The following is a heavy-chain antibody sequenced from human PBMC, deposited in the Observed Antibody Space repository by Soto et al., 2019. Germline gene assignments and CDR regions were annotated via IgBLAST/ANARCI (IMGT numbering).Heavy chain of an antibody. J-gene: IGHJ6*02. CDR1: GYSFTSYW. CDR3: AADGAQYYYGMDV. CDR2: IDPSDSYT. D-gene: IGHD3-10*01. V-gene: IGHV5-10-1*01. Sequence: GESLKISCKGSGYSFTSYWTSWVRQMPGKGLEWMGRIDPSDSYTNYSPSFQGHVTISADKSISTAYLQWSSLKASDTAMYFCAADGAQYYYGMDVWGQGTTVTVSS.